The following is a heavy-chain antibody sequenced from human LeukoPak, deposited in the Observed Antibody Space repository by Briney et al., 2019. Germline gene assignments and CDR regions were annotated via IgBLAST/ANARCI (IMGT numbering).Heavy chain of an antibody. CDR2: ISYDGSNK. CDR3: TKEGLPSGTSWSAWFDP. J-gene: IGHJ5*02. CDR1: GFTFSRYA. Sequence: PGGSLRLSCAASGFTFSRYAMHWVRQAPGKGLEWVAVISYDGSNKYYADSVKGRFTISRDNSKNTLYLQMNSLRPEDTAVYYCTKEGLPSGTSWSAWFDPWGQGTLVTVSS. D-gene: IGHD3-10*01. V-gene: IGHV3-30*04.